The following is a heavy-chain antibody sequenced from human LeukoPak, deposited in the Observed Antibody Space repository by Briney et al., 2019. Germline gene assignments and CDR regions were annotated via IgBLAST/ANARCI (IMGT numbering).Heavy chain of an antibody. J-gene: IGHJ5*02. CDR2: ISGSGGAT. CDR1: GFTFSNYA. D-gene: IGHD3-9*01. CDR3: AKKGDYDILTGKKDWFDP. V-gene: IGHV3-23*01. Sequence: GGSLRLSCAASGFTFSNYAMTWVRQAPGKGLEWVSAISGSGGATYYADSVKGRFTISRDNFKNTLYLQMNSLRADDTAVYFCAKKGDYDILTGKKDWFDPWGQGTLVTVSS.